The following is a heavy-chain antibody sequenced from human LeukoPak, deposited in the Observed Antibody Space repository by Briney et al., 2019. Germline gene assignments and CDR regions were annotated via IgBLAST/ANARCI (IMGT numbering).Heavy chain of an antibody. Sequence: GGSLRLSCAASGFTFSSYAMHWVRQAPGKGLEWVAVISYDGSNKYYADSVKGRFTISRDNSRNTLYLQMNSLRAEDTAVYYCAKAGGWYIFDYWGQGTLVTVSS. CDR1: GFTFSSYA. CDR2: ISYDGSNK. D-gene: IGHD6-19*01. V-gene: IGHV3-30*04. CDR3: AKAGGWYIFDY. J-gene: IGHJ4*02.